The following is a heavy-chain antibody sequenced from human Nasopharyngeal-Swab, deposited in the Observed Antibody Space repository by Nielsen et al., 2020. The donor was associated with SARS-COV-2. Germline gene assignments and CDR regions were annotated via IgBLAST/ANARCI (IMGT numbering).Heavy chain of an antibody. CDR2: ISGSGGST. V-gene: IGHV3-23*01. CDR1: GFTFSSYA. D-gene: IGHD3-10*01. J-gene: IGHJ4*02. CDR3: ASLWFGGNLDY. Sequence: GESLKISCAASGFTFSSYAMSWVRQAPGKGLEWVSAISGSGGSTYYADSVKGRFTISRDNAKNSLYLQMNSLRDEDTAVYYCASLWFGGNLDYWGQGTLVTISS.